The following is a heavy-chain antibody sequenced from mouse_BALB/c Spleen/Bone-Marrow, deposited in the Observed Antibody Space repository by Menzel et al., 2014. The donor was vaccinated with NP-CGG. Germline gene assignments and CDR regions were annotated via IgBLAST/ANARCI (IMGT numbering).Heavy chain of an antibody. V-gene: IGHV1-9*01. CDR2: ILPGSGST. Sequence: QVQLQQSGAELMKPGASVKISCKATGYTFSRYWIEWVKQRPGHGLEWIGEILPGSGSTNYNEKFKGKATFTADTSSNTAYMQLSSLTSEDSAVYYCARWGYGSSYVGYFDVWGAGTTVTVSS. CDR3: ARWGYGSSYVGYFDV. CDR1: GYTFSRYW. J-gene: IGHJ1*01. D-gene: IGHD1-1*01.